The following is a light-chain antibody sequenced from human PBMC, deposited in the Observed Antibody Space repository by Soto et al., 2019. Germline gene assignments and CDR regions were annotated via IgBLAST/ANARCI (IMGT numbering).Light chain of an antibody. CDR2: RTN. Sequence: QTVVTQEPSFSVSPGRTVKLTCGLSSGSVSTSYYPSWYQHTPGQAPRTLIYRTNTRSSGVPDRFTGSILGNKAALTITGAQADDESDYYCVLYMGSGIWVFGGGTKLTVL. CDR1: SGSVSTSYY. CDR3: VLYMGSGIWV. J-gene: IGLJ3*02. V-gene: IGLV8-61*01.